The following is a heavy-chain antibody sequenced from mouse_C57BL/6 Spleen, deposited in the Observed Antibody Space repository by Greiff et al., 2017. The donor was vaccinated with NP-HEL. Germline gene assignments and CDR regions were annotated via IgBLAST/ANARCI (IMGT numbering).Heavy chain of an antibody. V-gene: IGHV1-80*01. CDR3: ARSGLDYYAMDY. D-gene: IGHD3-1*01. CDR1: GYAFSSYW. J-gene: IGHJ4*01. CDR2: IYPGDGDT. Sequence: VQLVESGAELVKPGASVKISCKASGYAFSSYWMNWVKQRPGKGLEWIGQIYPGDGDTNYNGKFKGKATLTADKSSSTAYMQLSSLTSEDSAVYFCARSGLDYYAMDYWGQGTSVTVSS.